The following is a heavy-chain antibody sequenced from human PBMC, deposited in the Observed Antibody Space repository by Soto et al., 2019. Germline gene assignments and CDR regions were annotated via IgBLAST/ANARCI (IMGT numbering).Heavy chain of an antibody. V-gene: IGHV1-2*04. CDR3: ARSPERYCSGGSCYSGHYYYGMDV. J-gene: IGHJ6*02. Sequence: QVQLVQSGAEVKKPGASVKVSCKASGYTFTGYYMHWVRQAPGQGLEWMGWINPNRGGKNYAQKFQGWVTMTRDTSISTAYMELSRLRSDDTAVDYGARSPERYCSGGSCYSGHYYYGMDVWGQGTTVTVSS. CDR2: INPNRGGK. CDR1: GYTFTGYY. D-gene: IGHD2-15*01.